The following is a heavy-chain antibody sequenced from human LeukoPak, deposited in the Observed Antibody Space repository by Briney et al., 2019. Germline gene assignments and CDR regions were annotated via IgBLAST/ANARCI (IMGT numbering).Heavy chain of an antibody. V-gene: IGHV3-21*01. D-gene: IGHD2-15*01. CDR2: ISSSSSYI. CDR1: GFTFSSYS. CDR3: ARDRPHCSGGSCLRAAFDI. Sequence: GGSLRLSCAASGFTFSSYSMNWVRQAPGKGLEWVSSISSSSSYIYYADSVKGRFTISRDNAKNSLYLQMNGLRAEDTAVYYCARDRPHCSGGSCLRAAFDIWGQGTMVTVSS. J-gene: IGHJ3*02.